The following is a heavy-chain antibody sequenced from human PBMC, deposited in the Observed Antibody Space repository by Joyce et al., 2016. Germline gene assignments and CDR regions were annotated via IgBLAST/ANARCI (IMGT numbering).Heavy chain of an antibody. Sequence: QLQLQESGSGLVKPSQTLSLTCAVSGASVSSGGYSWSWIRQPPGKGLEWIGYIYQNESTYYNPSLKSRVTISVDRSKNQFSLKLASVTAADTAVYYCASGFNFKGRSFFDYWGQGALVTVSS. CDR2: IYQNEST. CDR1: GASVSSGGYS. D-gene: IGHD3-10*01. V-gene: IGHV4-30-2*01. CDR3: ASGFNFKGRSFFDY. J-gene: IGHJ4*02.